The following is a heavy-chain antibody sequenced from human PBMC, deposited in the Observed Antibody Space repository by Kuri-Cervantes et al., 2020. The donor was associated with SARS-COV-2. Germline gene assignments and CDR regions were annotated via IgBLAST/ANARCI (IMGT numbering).Heavy chain of an antibody. J-gene: IGHJ6*03. CDR1: GGTFSSYA. CDR3: ASSRLDCSSTSCPTGYYYYMDV. D-gene: IGHD2-2*01. CDR2: IIPIFGTA. V-gene: IGHV1-69*01. Sequence: KISCKASGGTFSSYAISWVRQAPGQGLEWTGGIIPIFGTANYAQKFQGRVTITADESTSTAYMELSSLRSEDTAVYYCASSRLDCSSTSCPTGYYYYMDVWGKGTTVTVSS.